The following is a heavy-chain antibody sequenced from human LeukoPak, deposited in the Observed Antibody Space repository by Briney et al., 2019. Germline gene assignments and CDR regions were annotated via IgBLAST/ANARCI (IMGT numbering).Heavy chain of an antibody. V-gene: IGHV1-46*01. D-gene: IGHD1-26*01. CDR3: ARDNSVGDNAWWFDP. Sequence: ASVKVSCKASGYTFTSYYMHWVRQAPGQGLEWMGPINPTGGSTGYAQKFQGRVTMTRDMSTSTDYMELSSLRSEDTAIYYCARDNSVGDNAWWFDPWAQGTLVTVSS. CDR2: INPTGGST. J-gene: IGHJ5*02. CDR1: GYTFTSYY.